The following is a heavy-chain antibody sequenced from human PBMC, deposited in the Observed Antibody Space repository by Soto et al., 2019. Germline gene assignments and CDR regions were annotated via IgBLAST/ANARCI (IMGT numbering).Heavy chain of an antibody. V-gene: IGHV3-30-3*01. CDR2: ISYDGSNK. CDR3: ARAPPYCSSTSCYELWFDP. Sequence: GGSLRLSCAASGFTFSSYAMHWVRQAPGKGLEWVAVISYDGSNKYYADSVKGRFTISRDNSKNTRILQMNSLRAEETAVYYGARAPPYCSSTSCYELWFDPWGQGTLVTVSS. D-gene: IGHD2-2*01. J-gene: IGHJ5*02. CDR1: GFTFSSYA.